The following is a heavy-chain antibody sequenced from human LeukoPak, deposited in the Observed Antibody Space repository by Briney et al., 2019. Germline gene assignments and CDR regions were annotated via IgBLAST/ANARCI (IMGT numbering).Heavy chain of an antibody. V-gene: IGHV3-66*01. Sequence: GGSLRLSCAASGFTVSSNYMSWVRQVPGKGLEWVSVIYSGGSTYYADSVKGRFTISRDNSKNTLYLQMNSLRAEDTAVYYCARDYRHYYDNVGAFDIWGQGTMVTVSS. D-gene: IGHD3-22*01. CDR2: IYSGGST. J-gene: IGHJ3*02. CDR3: ARDYRHYYDNVGAFDI. CDR1: GFTVSSNY.